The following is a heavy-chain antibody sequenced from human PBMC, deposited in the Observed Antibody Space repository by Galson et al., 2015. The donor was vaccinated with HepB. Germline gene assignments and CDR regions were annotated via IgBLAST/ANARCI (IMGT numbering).Heavy chain of an antibody. V-gene: IGHV3-21*01. Sequence: SLRLSCAASGFTFSSYSMNWVRQAPGKGLEWVSSISSSSTYIYYADSVKGRFTISRDNAKNSLYLQMNSLRAEDTAVYYCAKDRLDVSSGSYSDAFDIWGQGTVVTVSS. CDR1: GFTFSSYS. J-gene: IGHJ3*02. CDR3: AKDRLDVSSGSYSDAFDI. D-gene: IGHD3-22*01. CDR2: ISSSSTYI.